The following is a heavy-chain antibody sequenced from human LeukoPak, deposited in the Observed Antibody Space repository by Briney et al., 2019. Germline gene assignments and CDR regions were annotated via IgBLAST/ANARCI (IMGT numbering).Heavy chain of an antibody. CDR3: ARDPNGDYIGAFDM. CDR1: GFTFSTYA. D-gene: IGHD4-17*01. V-gene: IGHV3-23*01. CDR2: ITAGSGSA. Sequence: GGSLRLSWTASGFTFSTYAMMWVRQIPGKGLEWVSAITAGSGSALYADSVKGRFTISRDDSKHTLFLQMNSLRAEDTAVYYCARDPNGDYIGAFDMWGPGTMVTVSS. J-gene: IGHJ3*02.